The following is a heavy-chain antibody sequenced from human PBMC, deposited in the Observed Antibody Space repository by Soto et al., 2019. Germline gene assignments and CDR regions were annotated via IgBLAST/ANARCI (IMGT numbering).Heavy chain of an antibody. J-gene: IGHJ4*02. D-gene: IGHD2-15*01. Sequence: GGSLRLSCAASGFTFSSYGMHWVRQAPGKGLEWVAVIWYDGSNKYYADSVKGRFTISRDNSKNTLYLQMNSLRAEDTAVYYCARDWYCSGGSCYSRRLVPGVYWGQGTLVTVSS. CDR1: GFTFSSYG. V-gene: IGHV3-33*01. CDR2: IWYDGSNK. CDR3: ARDWYCSGGSCYSRRLVPGVY.